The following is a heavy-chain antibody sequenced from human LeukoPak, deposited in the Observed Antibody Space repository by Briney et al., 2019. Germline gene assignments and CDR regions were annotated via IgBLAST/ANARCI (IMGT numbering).Heavy chain of an antibody. CDR1: GYIFSSYN. V-gene: IGHV1-46*01. Sequence: ASVKVSCKASGYIFSSYNIHWVRQAPGQGLEWMGFLSPGAGSTSSPQKFQGKITMTRDMSTSTVYMEVSSLRSEDTAVYYCARVGYYDSSGLFDYWGQGTLVTVSS. D-gene: IGHD3-22*01. CDR2: LSPGAGST. J-gene: IGHJ4*02. CDR3: ARVGYYDSSGLFDY.